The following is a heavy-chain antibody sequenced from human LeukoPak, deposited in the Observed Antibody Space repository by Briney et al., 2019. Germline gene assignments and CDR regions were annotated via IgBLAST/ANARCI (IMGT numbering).Heavy chain of an antibody. CDR3: AVQYYDILTGYGDY. J-gene: IGHJ4*02. D-gene: IGHD3-9*01. V-gene: IGHV4-39*01. CDR1: GGSISSSSYY. Sequence: SETLSLTCTVSGGSISSSSYYWGWIRQPPGKGLEWIGSIYYSGSTYYNPSLKSRVTISVDTSKNQFSLKLSSVTAADTAVYYCAVQYYDILTGYGDYWGQGTLVTVSS. CDR2: IYYSGST.